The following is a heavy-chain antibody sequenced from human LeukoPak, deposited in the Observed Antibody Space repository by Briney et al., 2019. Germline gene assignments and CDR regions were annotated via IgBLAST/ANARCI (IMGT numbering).Heavy chain of an antibody. J-gene: IGHJ5*02. CDR1: GFTSGSYA. V-gene: IGHV3-30-3*01. Sequence: GGSLRLSCAASGFTSGSYAMHWVRQAPGKGLEWVAVISYDGSNKYYADSVKGRFTISRDNSKNTLYLQMNSLRAEDTAVYYCARARGDNWFDPWGQGTLVTVSS. CDR2: ISYDGSNK. CDR3: ARARGDNWFDP.